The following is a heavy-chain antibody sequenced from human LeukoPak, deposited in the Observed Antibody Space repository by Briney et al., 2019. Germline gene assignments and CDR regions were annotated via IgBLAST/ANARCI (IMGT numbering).Heavy chain of an antibody. CDR1: GFTFSDSW. V-gene: IGHV3-74*01. CDR3: ATGGAMDV. Sequence: PGGSLRLSCAASGFTFSDSWMHWVRQAPGKGLVSVSRINSDGSYTNYADSVKGRFIISRDNAKNTVNLQMNSLRLEDTAVYYCATGGAMDVWGQGTTVTVSS. J-gene: IGHJ6*02. CDR2: INSDGSYT.